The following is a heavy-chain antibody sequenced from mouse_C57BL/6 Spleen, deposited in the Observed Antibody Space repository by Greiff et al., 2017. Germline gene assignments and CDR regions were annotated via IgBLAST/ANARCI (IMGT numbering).Heavy chain of an antibody. D-gene: IGHD2-14*01. Sequence: QVQLQQSGAELVRPGSSVKLSCKASGYTFTSYWMDWVKQRPGQGLEWIGNIYPSDSETHYNQKFKDKATLTVDKSSSTAYMQLSSLTSEDSAVYYCARGDRDAMDYWGQGTSVTVSS. V-gene: IGHV1-61*01. CDR3: ARGDRDAMDY. J-gene: IGHJ4*01. CDR1: GYTFTSYW. CDR2: IYPSDSET.